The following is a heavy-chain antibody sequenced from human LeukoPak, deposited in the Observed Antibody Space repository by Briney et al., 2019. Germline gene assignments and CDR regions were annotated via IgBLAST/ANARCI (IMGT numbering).Heavy chain of an antibody. Sequence: PSETLSLTCTVSGGSISSYYWSWIRQPPGKGLEWVSAISASGGNTYYADSVKGRFTISRDNSKNTLYLLMNSLRGEDTAVYYCAKDVLQLVAGEYFDYWGQGTLVTVSS. J-gene: IGHJ4*02. D-gene: IGHD6-13*01. CDR2: ISASGGNT. V-gene: IGHV3-23*01. CDR1: GGSISSYY. CDR3: AKDVLQLVAGEYFDY.